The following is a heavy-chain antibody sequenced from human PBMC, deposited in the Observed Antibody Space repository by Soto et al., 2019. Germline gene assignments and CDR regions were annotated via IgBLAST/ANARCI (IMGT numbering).Heavy chain of an antibody. D-gene: IGHD2-21*02. J-gene: IGHJ4*02. Sequence: GGSLRLSCAASGFTFSSYAMHWVRQAPGKGLEWVAVISYDGSNKYYADSVKGRFTISRDNSKNTLYLQMNSLRAEDTAVYYCARDRSRLLSIDYWGQGTLVTVSS. CDR1: GFTFSSYA. CDR3: ARDRSRLLSIDY. V-gene: IGHV3-30-3*01. CDR2: ISYDGSNK.